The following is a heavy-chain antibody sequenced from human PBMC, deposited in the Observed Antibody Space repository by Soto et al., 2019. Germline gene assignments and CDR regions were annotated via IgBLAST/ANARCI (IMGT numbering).Heavy chain of an antibody. V-gene: IGHV1-8*01. D-gene: IGHD3-10*01. Sequence: ASVKVSCKASGYTFTSYDINWVRQATGQGLEWMGWMNPNSGNTGYAQKFQGRVPMTRNTSISTANMELGSLRSEDTAVYYCARGGEHYYGSGSSIYYYYYYMDVWGKGTTVTVSS. CDR3: ARGGEHYYGSGSSIYYYYYYMDV. J-gene: IGHJ6*03. CDR2: MNPNSGNT. CDR1: GYTFTSYD.